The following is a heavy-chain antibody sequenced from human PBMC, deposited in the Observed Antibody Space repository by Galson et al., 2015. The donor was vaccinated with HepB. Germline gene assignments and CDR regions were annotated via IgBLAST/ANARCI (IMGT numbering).Heavy chain of an antibody. J-gene: IGHJ4*02. V-gene: IGHV3-30*18. CDR3: AKLFSPDFWCDYYTATGDY. D-gene: IGHD3-3*01. Sequence: SLRLSCAASGFTFSSYGMHWVRQAPGKGLEWVAVISYDGSNKYYADSVKGRFTISRDNSKNTLYLQMNSLRAEDTAVYYCAKLFSPDFWCDYYTATGDYWGQGTLVTVSS. CDR1: GFTFSSYG. CDR2: ISYDGSNK.